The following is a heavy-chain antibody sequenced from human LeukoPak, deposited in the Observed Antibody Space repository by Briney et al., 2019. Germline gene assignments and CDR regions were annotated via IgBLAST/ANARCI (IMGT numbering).Heavy chain of an antibody. CDR1: GFTFSRFR. J-gene: IGHJ1*01. V-gene: IGHV3-7*01. CDR2: IKQDGSEI. CDR3: AREVPKKYYYDSSGPPGFQH. Sequence: GGSLRLSCAASGFTFSRFRMSWVRQSPEKGLEWVANIKQDGSEIDYVDSVKGRFTISRDNAKNSLYLQMNSLRAEDTAVYYCAREVPKKYYYDSSGPPGFQHWGQGTLVTVSS. D-gene: IGHD3-22*01.